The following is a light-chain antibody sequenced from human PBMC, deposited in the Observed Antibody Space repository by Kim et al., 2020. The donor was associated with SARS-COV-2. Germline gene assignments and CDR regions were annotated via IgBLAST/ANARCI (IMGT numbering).Light chain of an antibody. CDR1: SSNIGRNT. V-gene: IGLV1-44*01. CDR3: ATWDDSLDAWL. J-gene: IGLJ3*02. Sequence: GQTVIISCSGTSSNIGRNTVNWDQQFPGRAPKLFIDSDNRRPSGVPDRVSASKSATSASLAIGGLQSEDEADYYCATWDDSLDAWLFGGGTQLTVL. CDR2: SDN.